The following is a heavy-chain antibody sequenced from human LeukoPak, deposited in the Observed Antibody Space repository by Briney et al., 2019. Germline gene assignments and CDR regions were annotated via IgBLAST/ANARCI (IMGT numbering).Heavy chain of an antibody. D-gene: IGHD3-9*01. Sequence: SETLSLTCAVSGGSISSGGYSWSWLRQPPGKGLEWIGYIYHSGSTYYNPSLKSPVTISVDRSKNQFSLKLSSVTAADTAVYYCARGVDDILTGYRYFDYWGQGTLVTVSS. J-gene: IGHJ4*02. CDR3: ARGVDDILTGYRYFDY. CDR2: IYHSGST. V-gene: IGHV4-30-2*01. CDR1: GGSISSGGYS.